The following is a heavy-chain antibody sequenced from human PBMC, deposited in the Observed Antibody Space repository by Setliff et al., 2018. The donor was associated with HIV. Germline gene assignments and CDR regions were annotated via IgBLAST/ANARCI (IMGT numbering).Heavy chain of an antibody. Sequence: GGSLRLSCAASGFTVSSHYMTWVRQAPGKGLEWVANIKQDGSETYYLDSVRGRFTISRDNAKGALYLQMNSLRAEDTAMYYCVRSGIILGITPWYWGQGTLVTVSS. J-gene: IGHJ4*02. D-gene: IGHD3-22*01. CDR3: VRSGIILGITPWY. V-gene: IGHV3-7*01. CDR2: IKQDGSET. CDR1: GFTVSSHY.